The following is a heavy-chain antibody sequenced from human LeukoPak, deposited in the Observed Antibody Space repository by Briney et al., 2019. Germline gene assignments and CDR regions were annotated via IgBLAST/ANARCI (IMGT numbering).Heavy chain of an antibody. V-gene: IGHV3-23*01. Sequence: GGSLRLSCVASGFTFSSYAMSWVRQAPGKGLEWVSAISGSGGSTYYADSVKGRFTISRDNSKNTLYLQMNSLRAEDTAVYYCAKAYSGWPLYFDYWGQGTLVTVSS. CDR1: GFTFSSYA. CDR3: AKAYSGWPLYFDY. CDR2: ISGSGGST. D-gene: IGHD6-19*01. J-gene: IGHJ4*02.